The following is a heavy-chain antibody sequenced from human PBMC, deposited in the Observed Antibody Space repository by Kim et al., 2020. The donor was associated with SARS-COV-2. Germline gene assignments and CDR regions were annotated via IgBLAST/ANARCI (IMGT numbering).Heavy chain of an antibody. CDR3: ASLPYDILTGWDYYYGMDV. Sequence: GGSLRLSCAASGFTFSSYAMHWVRQAPGKGLEWVAVISYDGSNKYYADSVKGRFTISRDNSKNTLYLQMNSLRAEDTAVYYCASLPYDILTGWDYYYGMDVWGQGTTVTVSS. D-gene: IGHD3-9*01. V-gene: IGHV3-30*04. CDR1: GFTFSSYA. J-gene: IGHJ6*02. CDR2: ISYDGSNK.